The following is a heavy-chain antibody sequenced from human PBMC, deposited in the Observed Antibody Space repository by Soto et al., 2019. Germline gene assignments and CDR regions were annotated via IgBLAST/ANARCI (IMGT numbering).Heavy chain of an antibody. CDR1: GYTFISNA. Sequence: AASVKVSCKTSGYTFISNAIHWVRQAPGQRLEWMGWINPDNGNTKYSQKFQGRVTLARDTSATTAYMELRSLTSEDTAVYYCSRDPGDGHYFDYWGQEPWSPSPQ. CDR3: SRDPGDGHYFDY. D-gene: IGHD2-21*01. V-gene: IGHV1-3*01. CDR2: INPDNGNT. J-gene: IGHJ4*01.